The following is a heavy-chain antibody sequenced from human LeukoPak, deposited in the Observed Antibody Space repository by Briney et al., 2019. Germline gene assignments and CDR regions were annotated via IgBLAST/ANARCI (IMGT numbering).Heavy chain of an antibody. Sequence: GGSLRLSCAASGFTFSNYTMHWVRQAPGKGLEWVAVISYDGSDRYYADSVKGRLTISRDNSKNTVYLQMNSLRAEDTAVYYCARESTVPLGDYYFDYWGQGAPVTVSS. V-gene: IGHV3-30*04. J-gene: IGHJ4*02. CDR1: GFTFSNYT. CDR3: ARESTVPLGDYYFDY. CDR2: ISYDGSDR. D-gene: IGHD4-17*01.